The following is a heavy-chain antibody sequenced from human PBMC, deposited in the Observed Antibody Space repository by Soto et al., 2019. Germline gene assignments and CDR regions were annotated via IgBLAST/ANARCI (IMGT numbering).Heavy chain of an antibody. V-gene: IGHV3-30*18. Sequence: QVHLVESGGDVGQPGRSLRLSCAASGFSFSSYAIHWVRQAPGKGLEWVAVISYDGSDMYYGDSVKGRFTISRDNSNNTLYLQMNSLRPDDTALYYCAKDPRGIVGAGAWLDSWGQGTLVIVSS. CDR3: AKDPRGIVGAGAWLDS. CDR2: ISYDGSDM. D-gene: IGHD1-26*01. J-gene: IGHJ4*02. CDR1: GFSFSSYA.